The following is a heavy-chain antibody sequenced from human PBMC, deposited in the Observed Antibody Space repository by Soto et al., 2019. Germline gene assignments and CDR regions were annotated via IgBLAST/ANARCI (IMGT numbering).Heavy chain of an antibody. J-gene: IGHJ6*02. D-gene: IGHD3-10*01. CDR1: GYSFTSYW. V-gene: IGHV5-51*01. CDR3: AGQSYGSGSYSNPYYYGMDV. Sequence: PGESLKISCKGSGYSFTSYWIGWVRQMPGKGLEWMGIIYPGDSDTRYSPSFQGQVTISADKSISTAYLQWGSLKASDTAMYYCAGQSYGSGSYSNPYYYGMDVWGQGTTVTVSS. CDR2: IYPGDSDT.